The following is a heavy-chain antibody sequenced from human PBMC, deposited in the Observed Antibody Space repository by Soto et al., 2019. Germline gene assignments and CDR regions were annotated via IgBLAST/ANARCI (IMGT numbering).Heavy chain of an antibody. J-gene: IGHJ4*02. CDR2: IYYSGST. CDR3: ARVGTDYGDYGYYFDY. Sequence: QVQLQESGPGLVKPSETLSLTCTVSGGSVSSGSYYWSWIRQPPGKGLEWIGYIYYSGSTNYNPSLKRRVTISVDTSKNQFSLKLSSVTAADTAVYYCARVGTDYGDYGYYFDYWGQGTLVTVSS. D-gene: IGHD4-17*01. CDR1: GGSVSSGSYY. V-gene: IGHV4-61*01.